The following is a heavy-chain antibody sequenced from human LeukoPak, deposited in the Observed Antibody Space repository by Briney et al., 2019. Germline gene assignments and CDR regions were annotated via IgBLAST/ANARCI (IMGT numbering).Heavy chain of an antibody. J-gene: IGHJ4*02. CDR3: AKNWDRLDS. CDR1: GFSFSSYG. Sequence: TGRSLRLSCAASGFSFSSYGMHWVRQARGKGLEWVALISYDGSDKYYADSVKGRFTISRDNSKNTLSLQMSSLRQEDTAVYYCAKNWDRLDSWGQGTLVTVSS. D-gene: IGHD1-14*01. CDR2: ISYDGSDK. V-gene: IGHV3-30*18.